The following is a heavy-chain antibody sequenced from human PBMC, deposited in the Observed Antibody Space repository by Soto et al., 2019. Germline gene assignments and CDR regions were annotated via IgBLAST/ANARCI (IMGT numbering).Heavy chain of an antibody. V-gene: IGHV1-2*02. J-gene: IGHJ4*02. D-gene: IGHD5-12*01. CDR3: ARDPRGYSGYDDFYFDY. Sequence: GXSVKVSCKGSGYTFTRYYMHWVRQAPGQGLEWMGWINPNSGGTNYAQKFQGRVTMTRDTSISTDYMELSRLRSDDTAVYYCARDPRGYSGYDDFYFDYWGQGTLVTVSS. CDR2: INPNSGGT. CDR1: GYTFTRYY.